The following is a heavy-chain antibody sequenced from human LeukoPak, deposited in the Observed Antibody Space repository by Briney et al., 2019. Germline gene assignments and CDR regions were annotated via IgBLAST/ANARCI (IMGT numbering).Heavy chain of an antibody. CDR2: IYSSGST. CDR1: GGSINSYY. J-gene: IGHJ4*02. Sequence: SETLSLTCTVSGGSINSYYWSWIRQPAGKGLEWIWRIYSSGSTNYNPSLKSRVTMSVDTSKKQFSLKLNSVTAADTAVYYCAIDTPTVTTNDYWGQGTLVTVSS. V-gene: IGHV4-4*07. D-gene: IGHD4-17*01. CDR3: AIDTPTVTTNDY.